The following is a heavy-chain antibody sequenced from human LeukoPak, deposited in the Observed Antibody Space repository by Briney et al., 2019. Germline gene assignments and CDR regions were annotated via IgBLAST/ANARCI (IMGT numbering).Heavy chain of an antibody. J-gene: IGHJ4*02. V-gene: IGHV3-23*01. D-gene: IGHD5-18*01. CDR2: ISNGGGST. Sequence: PGGSLRLSCAASGFTFSSYAMSWVREAPGKGLEWVSAISNGGGSTYYADSVKGRFTISRDNSQNTLYLQMNSLRAGDTAVYHCAKDRRAYSYGYLFDYWGQGTLVTVSS. CDR3: AKDRRAYSYGYLFDY. CDR1: GFTFSSYA.